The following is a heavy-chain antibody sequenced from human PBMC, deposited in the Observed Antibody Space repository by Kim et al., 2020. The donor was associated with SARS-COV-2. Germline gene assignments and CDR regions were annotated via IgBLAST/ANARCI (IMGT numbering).Heavy chain of an antibody. Sequence: ADSVKVPFTSARDNAKNSLYLQRNSLRDEDTAVYYCARDRYSSGWYYFDYWGQGTLVTVSS. V-gene: IGHV3-48*02. D-gene: IGHD6-19*01. J-gene: IGHJ4*02. CDR3: ARDRYSSGWYYFDY.